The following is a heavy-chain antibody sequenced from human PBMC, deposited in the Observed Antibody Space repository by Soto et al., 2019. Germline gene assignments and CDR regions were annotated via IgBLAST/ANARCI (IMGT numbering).Heavy chain of an antibody. D-gene: IGHD6-19*01. V-gene: IGHV1-18*04. CDR3: ARSAMAGDYYYYGMDV. Sequence: VQLVQSGAEVKKPGASVKVSCKASGYTFSSYGITWVRQAPGQGLEWMGWISVYSGKTSYAQKLQDRVTMSTDTSTSTAYMELRSLRSDDTAFYYCARSAMAGDYYYYGMDVWGRGTTVTVSS. CDR2: ISVYSGKT. J-gene: IGHJ6*02. CDR1: GYTFSSYG.